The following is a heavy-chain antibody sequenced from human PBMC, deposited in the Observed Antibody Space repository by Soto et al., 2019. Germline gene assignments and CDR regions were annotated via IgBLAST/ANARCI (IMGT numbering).Heavy chain of an antibody. J-gene: IGHJ6*03. CDR1: GVTLSSYG. CDR3: AREPIWWRDGYSNSFGSRASMDV. CDR2: ISYDGSNK. Sequence: PGGSLRLSCAASGVTLSSYGMHWVRQAPGKGLEWVAVISYDGSNKYYADSVKGRFTISRDNSKNTLYLQMNSLRAEDTAVYYCAREPIWWRDGYSNSFGSRASMDVWCKGTTVTVSS. D-gene: IGHD4-4*01. V-gene: IGHV3-30*03.